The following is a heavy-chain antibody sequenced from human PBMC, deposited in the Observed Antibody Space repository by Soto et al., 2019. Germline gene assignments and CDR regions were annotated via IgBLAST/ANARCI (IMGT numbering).Heavy chain of an antibody. J-gene: IGHJ4*02. V-gene: IGHV2-5*01. D-gene: IGHD3-22*01. Sequence: SGPTLLNPTQTLTLTCTFSGFSLSTSGVGVGWIRQPPGNALEWLGLIYLNDDKRYSPALKSRLTITKVTSINQVVLTMTNMDPVDTATDYCSHRQYYYDSSGYDYWGQGTLVTVSS. CDR2: IYLNDDK. CDR1: GFSLSTSGVG. CDR3: SHRQYYYDSSGYDY.